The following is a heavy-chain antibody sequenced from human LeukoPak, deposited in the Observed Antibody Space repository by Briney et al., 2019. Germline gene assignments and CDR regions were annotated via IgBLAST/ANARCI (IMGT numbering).Heavy chain of an antibody. Sequence: GGSLRLSCEASGFXFSSYWIHWVRQAPGKGLVWLSRINSDGSSTSYADSVKGRFTISRDNAKNTLYLQMNSLRAEDTAVYYCARVYSSGFYQIDYWGQGTLVTVSS. J-gene: IGHJ4*02. CDR2: INSDGSST. D-gene: IGHD6-19*01. CDR1: GFXFSSYW. CDR3: ARVYSSGFYQIDY. V-gene: IGHV3-74*01.